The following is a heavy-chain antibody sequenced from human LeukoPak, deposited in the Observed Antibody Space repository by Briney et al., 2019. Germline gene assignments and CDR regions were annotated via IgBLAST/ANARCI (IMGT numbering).Heavy chain of an antibody. J-gene: IGHJ4*02. Sequence: GGSLRLSCAASGFTFSNYGMHWVRQAPGKGLGWVAFIRYDGSYKYYADSVKGRFTISRDNSKNTLFLQMNSLRVGDTAVYYCAKSANIAEAGNFDNWGQGTLVTVSS. CDR1: GFTFSNYG. V-gene: IGHV3-30*02. CDR2: IRYDGSYK. CDR3: AKSANIAEAGNFDN. D-gene: IGHD6-13*01.